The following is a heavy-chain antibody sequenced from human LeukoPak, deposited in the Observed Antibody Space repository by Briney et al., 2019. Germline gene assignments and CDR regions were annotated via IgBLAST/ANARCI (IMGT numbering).Heavy chain of an antibody. J-gene: IGHJ3*02. CDR2: IYHSGST. CDR1: GDSTSSDRYY. D-gene: IGHD3-9*01. V-gene: IGHV4-39*07. Sequence: SETLSLTCTVSGDSTSSDRYYGGWVRQPPGKGLEWIGNIYHSGSTYYNPSLKSRVTISVDRSKNQFSLKLSSVTAADTAVYYCARERILTTAHAFDIWGQGTMVTVSS. CDR3: ARERILTTAHAFDI.